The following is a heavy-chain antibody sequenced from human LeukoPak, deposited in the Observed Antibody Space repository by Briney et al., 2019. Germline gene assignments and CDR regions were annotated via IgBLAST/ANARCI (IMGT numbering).Heavy chain of an antibody. Sequence: ASVKVSCKASGYTFTSYYMHWVRQAPGQGLEWMGLINPTGGSTGYAQKFQGRVTMTRDTSTSTVYMELSGLRSEDTAVYYCAREWSTAMGPDYFDYWGQGTLVTVSS. CDR1: GYTFTSYY. CDR2: INPTGGST. V-gene: IGHV1-46*01. D-gene: IGHD5-18*01. CDR3: AREWSTAMGPDYFDY. J-gene: IGHJ4*02.